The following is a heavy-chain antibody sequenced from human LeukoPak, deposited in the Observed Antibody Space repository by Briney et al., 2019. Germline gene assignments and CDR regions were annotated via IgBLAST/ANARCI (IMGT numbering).Heavy chain of an antibody. CDR3: SRDTYWLAYLFDF. D-gene: IGHD6-19*01. J-gene: IGHJ4*02. CDR1: GFTFNTYP. V-gene: IGHV3-30*04. CDR2: ISYDGTNK. Sequence: GRSLRLSCAASGFTFNTYPMHWVRQAPGKGLEWVAAISYDGTNKNYADSAKGRFTISRHNSKNTLYLQMNSLKPEDTAVYHCSRDTYWLAYLFDFWGQGTLVTVSS.